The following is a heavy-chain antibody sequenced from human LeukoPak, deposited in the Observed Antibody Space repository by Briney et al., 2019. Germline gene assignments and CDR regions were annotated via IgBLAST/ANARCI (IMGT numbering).Heavy chain of an antibody. CDR3: VRAAMVRGVMGPFDY. D-gene: IGHD3-10*01. Sequence: SETLSLTCTVSGGSISSYYWSWIRQPPGKGLEWIGYIYYSGSTNYNPSLKSRVTISVDTSKNQFSLKLSSVTAADTAVYYCVRAAMVRGVMGPFDYWGQGTLATVSS. CDR2: IYYSGST. V-gene: IGHV4-59*01. J-gene: IGHJ4*02. CDR1: GGSISSYY.